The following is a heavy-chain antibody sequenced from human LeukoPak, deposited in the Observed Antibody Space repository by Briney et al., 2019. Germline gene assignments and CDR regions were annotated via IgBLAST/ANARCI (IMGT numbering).Heavy chain of an antibody. V-gene: IGHV4-38-2*01. D-gene: IGHD6-19*01. Sequence: SETLSLTCSVSGYSINSGYHWGWIRQPPGKGLEWIAIMHHTGSTHYNPSLQSRVTISLDTSKNHLSLKLSSVTAADTAVYYCARFQRDSSGWGAFDIWGQGTMVTVSS. CDR3: ARFQRDSSGWGAFDI. J-gene: IGHJ3*02. CDR1: GYSINSGYH. CDR2: MHHTGST.